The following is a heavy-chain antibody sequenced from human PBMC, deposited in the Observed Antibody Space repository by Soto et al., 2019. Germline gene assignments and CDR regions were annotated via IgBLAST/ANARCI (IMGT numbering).Heavy chain of an antibody. J-gene: IGHJ6*02. Sequence: GGSLRLSCAASGFTFSSYEMNWVRQAPGKGLEWVSYISSSGSTIYYADSVKGRFTISRDNAKNSLYLQMNSLRAEDTAVYYCAREPLPGYSSSWYSLRYYYYYGMDVWGQGTTVTVSS. CDR2: ISSSGSTI. CDR3: AREPLPGYSSSWYSLRYYYYYGMDV. CDR1: GFTFSSYE. V-gene: IGHV3-48*03. D-gene: IGHD6-13*01.